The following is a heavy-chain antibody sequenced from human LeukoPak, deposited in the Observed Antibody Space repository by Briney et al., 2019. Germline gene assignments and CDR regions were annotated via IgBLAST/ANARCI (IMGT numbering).Heavy chain of an antibody. J-gene: IGHJ4*02. V-gene: IGHV1-69*15. D-gene: IGHD1-1*01. CDR3: ARGLGTRWFFDY. Sequence: GSSVKVSCMASGGTFSSYALSWVRQAPGQGLEWMGRIIPVFGTTTYAQKFQGRVTITADESTTTAYMELRRLTSEDTAMYYCARGLGTRWFFDYWGQGTLVTVSS. CDR1: GGTFSSYA. CDR2: IIPVFGTT.